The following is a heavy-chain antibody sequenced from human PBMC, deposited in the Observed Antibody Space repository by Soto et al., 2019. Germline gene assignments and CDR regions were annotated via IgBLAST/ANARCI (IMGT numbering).Heavy chain of an antibody. CDR1: GYTLTSYG. J-gene: IGHJ6*02. D-gene: IGHD6-19*01. Sequence: GASVKGSFKASGYTLTSYGISWVRQAPGQGLEWMGWISAYNGNTNYAQKLQGRVTRTTDTSTSTAYMELRSLRSDDTAVYYCARDEPTPYRSGWYRTYYGMDVCGQGTTVTVSS. V-gene: IGHV1-18*04. CDR3: ARDEPTPYRSGWYRTYYGMDV. CDR2: ISAYNGNT.